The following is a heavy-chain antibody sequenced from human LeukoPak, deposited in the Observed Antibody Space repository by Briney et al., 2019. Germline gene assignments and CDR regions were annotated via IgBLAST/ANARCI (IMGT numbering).Heavy chain of an antibody. CDR2: MNPNSGNT. V-gene: IGHV1-8*01. CDR3: ARGRMQGFWSGYYFDY. J-gene: IGHJ4*02. CDR1: GYTFTSYD. D-gene: IGHD3-3*01. Sequence: ASVKVSCKASGYTFTSYDINWVRQATGQGLEWKGWMNPNSGNTGYAQKFQGRVTMTRNTSISTAYMELSSLRSEDTAVYYCARGRMQGFWSGYYFDYWGQGTLVTVSS.